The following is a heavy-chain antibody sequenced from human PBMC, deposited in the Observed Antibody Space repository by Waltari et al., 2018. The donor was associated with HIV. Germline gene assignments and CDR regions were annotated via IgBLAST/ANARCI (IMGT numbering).Heavy chain of an antibody. Sequence: QAQLRESGPGLAKPSETLSLICTVSGCPIRPYYWSWIRQPPGKGLERHVYISYRGTTTYNPSLKIRVTITLDKSKSQSSLRLNSVTAEDAAVYYCARARGDVVNKQFEELDYWGQGTLVTVSS. CDR3: ARARGDVVNKQFEELDY. D-gene: IGHD3-16*02. CDR2: ISYRGTT. J-gene: IGHJ4*02. V-gene: IGHV4-59*01. CDR1: GCPIRPYY.